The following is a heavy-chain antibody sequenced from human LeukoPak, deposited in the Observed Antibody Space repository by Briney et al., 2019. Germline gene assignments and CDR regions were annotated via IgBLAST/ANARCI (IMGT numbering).Heavy chain of an antibody. CDR1: GFTFSSYE. CDR2: ISSSGTTI. Sequence: PGGSLRLSCAASGFTFSSYEMNWVRQAPGKGLEWVSYISSSGTTIYYADSVKGRFAISRDNAKNSLYLQTNSLRAEDTAVYYCARAIYYYDSSGYTSDYRGQGALVTVSS. J-gene: IGHJ4*02. D-gene: IGHD3-22*01. V-gene: IGHV3-48*03. CDR3: ARAIYYYDSSGYTSDY.